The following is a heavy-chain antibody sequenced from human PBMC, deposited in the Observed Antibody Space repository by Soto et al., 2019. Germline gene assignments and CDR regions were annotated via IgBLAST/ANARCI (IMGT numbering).Heavy chain of an antibody. D-gene: IGHD2-2*01. V-gene: IGHV5-51*01. Sequence: GGSLKISCKGPGYSFTSYWIGWVRQMPGKGLEWMGSIDPGDSDTRYSRSFHGQGTISADNSITTAPLQLSRPNASANATYYCARHEHCGDTSCYYYYGMDVWGQGATVTVSS. CDR3: ARHEHCGDTSCYYYYGMDV. CDR1: GYSFTSYW. CDR2: IDPGDSDT. J-gene: IGHJ6*02.